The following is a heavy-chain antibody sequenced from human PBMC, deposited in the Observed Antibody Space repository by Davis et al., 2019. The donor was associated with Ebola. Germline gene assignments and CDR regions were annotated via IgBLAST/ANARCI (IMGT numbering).Heavy chain of an antibody. J-gene: IGHJ4*02. CDR2: IDPSDSYT. Sequence: SCNASGYSFTSYWISWVRQMPGKGLEWMGRIDPSDSYTNYSPSFQGHVTISADKSISTAYLQWSSLKTSDTAMYYCARLEWLRGDFDYWGQGTLVTVSS. CDR1: GYSFTSYW. D-gene: IGHD5-12*01. CDR3: ARLEWLRGDFDY. V-gene: IGHV5-10-1*01.